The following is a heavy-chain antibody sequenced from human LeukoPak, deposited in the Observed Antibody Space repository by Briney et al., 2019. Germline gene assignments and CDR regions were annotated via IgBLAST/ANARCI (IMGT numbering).Heavy chain of an antibody. J-gene: IGHJ6*03. CDR3: ARSAYYDFWSGYSDMDV. CDR1: GYTFTSYG. Sequence: ASVKVSCKASGYTFTSYGISWVRQAPGQGLEWMGWISAYNGNTNYAQKLQGRVTMTTDTSTSTAYMELRSLRSDDTAVYYCARSAYYDFWSGYSDMDVWGKGTTVTVSS. D-gene: IGHD3-3*01. CDR2: ISAYNGNT. V-gene: IGHV1-18*01.